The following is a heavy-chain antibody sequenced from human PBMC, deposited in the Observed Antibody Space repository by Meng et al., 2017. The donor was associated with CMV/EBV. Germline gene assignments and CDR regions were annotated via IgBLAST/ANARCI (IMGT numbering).Heavy chain of an antibody. CDR1: GGSISSGGDY. D-gene: IGHD3-22*01. Sequence: SGGSISSGGDYWSWIRQHPGKGLEWIGYIYYSGSTYYNPSLKSRVTISVDTSKNQFSLKLSSVTAADTAVYYCARDQRDSSGYYFDYWGQGTLVTVSS. J-gene: IGHJ4*02. CDR3: ARDQRDSSGYYFDY. V-gene: IGHV4-31*02. CDR2: IYYSGST.